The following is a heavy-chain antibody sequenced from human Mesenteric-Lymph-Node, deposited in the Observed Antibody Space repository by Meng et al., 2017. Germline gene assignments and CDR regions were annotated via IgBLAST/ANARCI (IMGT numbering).Heavy chain of an antibody. J-gene: IGHJ4*02. Sequence: GPLRDGGPGCGEPSGTPAPTCAVAGGSISRSNWWSWVRQPPGKGLEWIGEIYHSGSTNYNPSLKSRVTISVDKSKNQFSLKLSSVTAADTAVYFCARGELLWDYWGQGTLVTVSS. CDR1: GGSISRSNW. V-gene: IGHV4-4*02. CDR2: IYHSGST. D-gene: IGHD2-2*01. CDR3: ARGELLWDY.